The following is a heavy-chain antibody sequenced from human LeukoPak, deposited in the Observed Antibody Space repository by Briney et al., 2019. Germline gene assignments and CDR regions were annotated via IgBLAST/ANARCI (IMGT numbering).Heavy chain of an antibody. CDR1: GFTLSICS. V-gene: IGHV3-21*01. Sequence: GGSLRLSCAASGFTLSICSMNWVRQAPGKGLEWVSSISSSSSHLYYADSVKGRFTISGDNSKNSLYLQMNSLRAEDTAVYYCAREAWFDPWGQGTLVTVSS. J-gene: IGHJ5*02. CDR2: ISSSSSHL. CDR3: AREAWFDP.